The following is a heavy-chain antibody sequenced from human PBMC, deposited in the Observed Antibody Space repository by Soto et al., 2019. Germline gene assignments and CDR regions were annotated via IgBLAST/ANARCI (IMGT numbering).Heavy chain of an antibody. J-gene: IGHJ4*02. D-gene: IGHD6-13*01. CDR3: AADRRVQLVLGY. Sequence: VASVKVSCKASGFTFTSSAVQWVRQARGQRLEWIGWIVVGSGNTNYAQKFQERVTITRDMSTSTAYMELSSLRSEDTAVYYCAADRRVQLVLGYWGQGTLVTVSS. CDR2: IVVGSGNT. V-gene: IGHV1-58*01. CDR1: GFTFTSSA.